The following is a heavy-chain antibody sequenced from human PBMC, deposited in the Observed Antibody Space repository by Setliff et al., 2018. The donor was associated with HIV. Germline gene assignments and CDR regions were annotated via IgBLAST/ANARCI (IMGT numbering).Heavy chain of an antibody. J-gene: IGHJ4*02. CDR1: GGSIINNF. CDR2: IYSSGSA. CDR3: ARHKSQPYYFDY. V-gene: IGHV4-59*08. Sequence: SETLSLTCTVSGGSIINNFWGWIRLPPGKGLEWIGHIYSSGSAEYNPSLKSRVTMSVDASKSQVSLRLTSVTAADAAVYYCARHKSQPYYFDYWGQGTLVTVSS.